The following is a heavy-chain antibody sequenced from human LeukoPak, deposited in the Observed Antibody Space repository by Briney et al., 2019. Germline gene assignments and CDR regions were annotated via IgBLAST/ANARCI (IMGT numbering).Heavy chain of an antibody. CDR1: GYTFTGYY. J-gene: IGHJ4*02. Sequence: EASVKVSCKASGYTFTGYYMHWVRQAPGQGLEWTGWINPNSGGTNYAQKFQGRVTMTRDTSISTAYMELSRLRSDDTAVYYCAKDSDSSGYYPDYWGQGTLVTVSS. D-gene: IGHD3-22*01. CDR3: AKDSDSSGYYPDY. CDR2: INPNSGGT. V-gene: IGHV1-2*02.